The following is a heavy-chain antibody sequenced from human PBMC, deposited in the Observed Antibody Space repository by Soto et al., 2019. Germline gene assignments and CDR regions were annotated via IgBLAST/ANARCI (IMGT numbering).Heavy chain of an antibody. CDR1: GFSLTTSGVG. Sequence: QITLNESGPTQVKPRQTLTLTCTFSGFSLTTSGVGVGWIRQSPGKAPEWLALIYWDDDKRYSPSLKGRLTITKDTSKNQVVLIMADLDPADTATYYCAHRVLRTVFGLVTTTAIYFDFWGQGTPVAVSS. D-gene: IGHD3-3*01. J-gene: IGHJ4*02. V-gene: IGHV2-5*02. CDR3: AHRVLRTVFGLVTTTAIYFDF. CDR2: IYWDDDK.